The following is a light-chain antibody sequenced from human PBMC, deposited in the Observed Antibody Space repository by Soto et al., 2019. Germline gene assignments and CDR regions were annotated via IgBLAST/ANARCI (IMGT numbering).Light chain of an antibody. CDR2: GAS. V-gene: IGKV3-20*01. CDR1: QSVSSSY. Sequence: EIVLTQSPGTLSLSPGERATLSCRASQSVSSSYLAWYQQKPGQAPRPLIYGASSRAIGIPDRFSGSGSGTDFTLTISRLEPDDVAVYYCQQHGSSPWPFGQGPKVDIK. CDR3: QQHGSSPWP. J-gene: IGKJ1*01.